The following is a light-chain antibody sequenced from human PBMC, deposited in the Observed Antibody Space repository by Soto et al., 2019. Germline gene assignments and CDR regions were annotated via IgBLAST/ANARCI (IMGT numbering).Light chain of an antibody. J-gene: IGLJ1*01. CDR1: SSDVGGYNY. CDR2: DVS. V-gene: IGLV2-14*01. Sequence: QSALTQPASVSGSPGQSITISCTGTSSDVGGYNYVSWYQQHPGKAPKLMIYDVSNRPSGVSNRFSGSKSGNTASLTISALQAEDEADYYCSSYTSSSTLLDVFGTGTKVTVL. CDR3: SSYTSSSTLLDV.